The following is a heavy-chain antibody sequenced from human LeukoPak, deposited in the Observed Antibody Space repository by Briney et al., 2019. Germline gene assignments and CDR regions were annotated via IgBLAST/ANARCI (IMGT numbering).Heavy chain of an antibody. CDR3: ARDRATYYYDSSGYYPFDY. CDR1: GFTFSNYA. CDR2: ISSSGYNT. Sequence: GGSLRLSCAASGFTFSNYAMSWVRQAPGKGLEWVSSISSSGYNTYSVDSVKGRFTISRDNSKNTVYLQMNSLRAEDTAVYYCARDRATYYYDSSGYYPFDYWGQGTLVTVSS. V-gene: IGHV3-23*01. J-gene: IGHJ4*02. D-gene: IGHD3-22*01.